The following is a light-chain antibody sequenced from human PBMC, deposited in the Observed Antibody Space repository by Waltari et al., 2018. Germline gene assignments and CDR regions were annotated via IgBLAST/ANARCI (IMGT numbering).Light chain of an antibody. V-gene: IGKV2-30*02. CDR2: KVS. CDR1: QSLVHSDGNTY. CDR3: MQGTHWPRT. J-gene: IGKJ1*01. Sequence: DVVMTQSPLSLPVTLVQPASISCRSSQSLVHSDGNTYLNWFHQRPGQSPRRLISKVSNRDSGVPDRFSGSGSGTDFTLKISRVEAEDVGVYYCMQGTHWPRTFGQGTKVEIK.